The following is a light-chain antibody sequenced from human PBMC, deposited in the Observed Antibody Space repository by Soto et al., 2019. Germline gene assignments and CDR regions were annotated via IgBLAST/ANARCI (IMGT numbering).Light chain of an antibody. J-gene: IGKJ2*01. CDR3: QQSYSNPYT. V-gene: IGKV1-39*01. CDR1: QSISSY. CDR2: GVS. Sequence: DIQMTQSPSSLSASVGDRVTITCRASQSISSYLNWYQQKPGKAPKRLIYGVSSLQSGVPSRFSGSGSGTDFTLTISSLQPEEFATYYCQQSYSNPYTFGQGTKVDIK.